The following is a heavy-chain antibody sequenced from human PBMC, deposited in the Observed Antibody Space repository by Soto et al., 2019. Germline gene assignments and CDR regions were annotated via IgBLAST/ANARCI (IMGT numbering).Heavy chain of an antibody. V-gene: IGHV1-69*06. J-gene: IGHJ4*02. CDR2: IIPTIGTA. D-gene: IGHD2-2*01. CDR1: GGTFSSYA. Sequence: QVQLVQSGAEVKKPGSSVKVSCKASGGTFSSYAISWVRQAPGQGLEWMGGIIPTIGTANYAQKFQGRVTITADKSTSTAYMELSSLRSEDTAVYYCARGAQYCSSTSCYLFDYWGQGTLVTVSS. CDR3: ARGAQYCSSTSCYLFDY.